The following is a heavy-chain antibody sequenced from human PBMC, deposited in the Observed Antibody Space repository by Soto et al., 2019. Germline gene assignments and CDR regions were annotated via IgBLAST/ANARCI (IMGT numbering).Heavy chain of an antibody. V-gene: IGHV1-3*01. J-gene: IGHJ3*02. CDR1: GYTFSSYA. Sequence: ASVKVSCKASGYTFSSYAMHWVRQAPGQRLEWMGWINAGNGNTKYSQKFQGRVTITRDTSASTAYMELSRLRSDDTAVYYCARAREYSSSSGAFDIWGQGTMVTGSS. CDR2: INAGNGNT. CDR3: ARAREYSSSSGAFDI. D-gene: IGHD6-13*01.